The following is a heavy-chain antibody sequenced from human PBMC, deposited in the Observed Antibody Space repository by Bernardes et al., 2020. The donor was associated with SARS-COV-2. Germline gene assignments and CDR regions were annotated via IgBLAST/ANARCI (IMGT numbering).Heavy chain of an antibody. D-gene: IGHD5-12*01. J-gene: IGHJ3*01. CDR3: AKNNRGSVAGPNDAFNV. CDR1: GGSIRRGGHF. CDR2: LLYSGMT. Sequence: TLSLTCTVTGGSIRRGGHFWTWIRQRPGEALQWIGQLLYSGMTYYNPALEGRVTMSLHPSKNQFSLSLKSATSADTALYFCAKNNRGSVAGPNDAFNVWGQGRLVIVSS. V-gene: IGHV4-31*03.